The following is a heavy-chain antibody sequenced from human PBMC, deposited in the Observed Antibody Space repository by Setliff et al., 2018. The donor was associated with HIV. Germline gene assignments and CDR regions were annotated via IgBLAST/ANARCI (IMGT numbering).Heavy chain of an antibody. CDR2: ISAYNGNT. Sequence: ASVKVSCKASGYTFSSYGISWVRQAPGQGVEWMGWISAYNGNTNYAQKLQGRVTMTTDTSTSTAYMELRSLRSDDTAVYYCARDEAAAGTLRDAFDIWGQGTMVTVSS. D-gene: IGHD6-13*01. J-gene: IGHJ3*02. V-gene: IGHV1-18*01. CDR1: GYTFSSYG. CDR3: ARDEAAAGTLRDAFDI.